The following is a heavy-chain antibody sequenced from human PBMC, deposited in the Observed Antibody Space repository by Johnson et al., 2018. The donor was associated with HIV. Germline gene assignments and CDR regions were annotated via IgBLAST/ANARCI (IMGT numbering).Heavy chain of an antibody. J-gene: IGHJ3*02. Sequence: DVQVVESGGGVVRPGGSLRLSCAASGFTFDDYGMNWVRQAPGKGLVWVSRINSDGSSTSYADSVKGRFTISRDNAKNTLYLHMNSLRAEDTAVYYCASLEPVAVTGVAFDIWGQGTMVTVSS. CDR3: ASLEPVAVTGVAFDI. V-gene: IGHV3-74*02. CDR2: INSDGSST. CDR1: GFTFDDYG. D-gene: IGHD6-19*01.